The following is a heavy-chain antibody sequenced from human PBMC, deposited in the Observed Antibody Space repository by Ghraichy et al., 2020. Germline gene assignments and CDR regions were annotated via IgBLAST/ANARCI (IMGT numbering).Heavy chain of an antibody. J-gene: IGHJ4*02. CDR1: GDSINSGGSY. CDR3: ARDRNDYGKGGDFDY. V-gene: IGHV4-31*02. Sequence: SQTLSLTCSVSGDSINSGGSYWNWIRQHPGKGLEWIGYIYHNGDTYYKPSLKSRVTLSVDTSKNQFSLKMTYVTAADTAIYYCARDRNDYGKGGDFDYWGQGTLVTVSS. D-gene: IGHD4-17*01. CDR2: IYHNGDT.